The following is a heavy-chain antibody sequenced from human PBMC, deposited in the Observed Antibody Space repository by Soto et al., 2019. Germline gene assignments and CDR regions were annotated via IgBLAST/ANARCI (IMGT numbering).Heavy chain of an antibody. V-gene: IGHV3-15*05. J-gene: IGHJ4*01. Sequence: VGPKILSCAASDFTFKNAWMSWVRQNTGKGLEWVGRIKSKTDGGTTDYAAPVKGRFTISREDSVNTLFLQMISVKTEDTAIYYCTTTTYDYWTGTYYFDYWGPGTLVTSPQ. CDR1: DFTFKNAW. D-gene: IGHD3-3*01. CDR3: TTTTYDYWTGTYYFDY. CDR2: IKSKTDGGTT.